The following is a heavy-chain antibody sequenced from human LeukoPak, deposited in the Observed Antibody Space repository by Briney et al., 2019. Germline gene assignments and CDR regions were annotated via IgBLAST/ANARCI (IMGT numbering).Heavy chain of an antibody. Sequence: SVKVSCKASGGTFSSYAISWVRQAPGQGLEWMGGIIPIFGTANYAQKYQGRATMTEDTSTDTAYMELSSLRSEDTAVYFCTTDIYSYGPPRDYWGQGTLVTVSS. CDR1: GGTFSSYA. V-gene: IGHV1-69*06. CDR2: IIPIFGTA. J-gene: IGHJ4*02. CDR3: TTDIYSYGPPRDY. D-gene: IGHD5-18*01.